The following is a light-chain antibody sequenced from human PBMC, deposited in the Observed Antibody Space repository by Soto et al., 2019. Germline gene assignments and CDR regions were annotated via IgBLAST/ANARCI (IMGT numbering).Light chain of an antibody. J-gene: IGKJ1*01. V-gene: IGKV1-39*01. CDR3: HQTAANPWT. Sequence: DIQMTQSPSSLSASVGDRVTITCRASQTIGVYINWYQKKPGKAPKLLIHAASSLHSGVPSTFSGSGSGTDFALTISSLQPEDFATYYCHQTAANPWTFAQGTKVDIK. CDR1: QTIGVY. CDR2: AAS.